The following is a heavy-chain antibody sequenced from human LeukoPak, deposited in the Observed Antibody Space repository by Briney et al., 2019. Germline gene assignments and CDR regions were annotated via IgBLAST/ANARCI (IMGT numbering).Heavy chain of an antibody. V-gene: IGHV1-8*01. CDR3: TKASLAFGTKYFDP. CDR2: MNPKSGNT. CDR1: GYPFSKYD. Sequence: ASVKVSCKASGYPFSKYDINWVRQAPGQGLEWMGWMNPKSGNTGYGQKFQGRVTMTRVTSITTAYMELRSLRSDDTAVYYCTKASLAFGTKYFDPWGQGTLVTVSS. J-gene: IGHJ5*02. D-gene: IGHD3-10*01.